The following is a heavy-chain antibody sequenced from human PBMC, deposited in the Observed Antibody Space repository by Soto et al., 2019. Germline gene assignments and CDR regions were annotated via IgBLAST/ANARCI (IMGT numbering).Heavy chain of an antibody. V-gene: IGHV4-30-4*01. Sequence: QVQLQESGPGLVKPSQTLSLTCTVSGGSISSGDYYWSWIRQPPGKGLEWIGYIYYSGSTYYNPSLKRRVTISVDTSTTQFSLKLSSVTAADTAVYYCARVVNRPVRFDLWGRGSLVTVSS. J-gene: IGHJ2*01. D-gene: IGHD2-15*01. CDR3: ARVVNRPVRFDL. CDR1: GGSISSGDYY. CDR2: IYYSGST.